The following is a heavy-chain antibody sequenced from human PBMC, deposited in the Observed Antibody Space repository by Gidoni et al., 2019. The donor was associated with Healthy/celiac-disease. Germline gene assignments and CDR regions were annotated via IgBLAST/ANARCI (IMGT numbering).Heavy chain of an antibody. D-gene: IGHD5-18*01. CDR1: GFTFDDYA. CDR2: ISWNSGSI. Sequence: EVQLVESGGGLVQPGRSLRLSCAASGFTFDDYAMHWVRQAPGKGLEWVSGISWNSGSIGYADSVKGRFTISRDNAKNSLYLQMNSLRAEDTALYYCAKDPGGYSYGGYHWGQGTLVTVSS. J-gene: IGHJ5*02. CDR3: AKDPGGYSYGGYH. V-gene: IGHV3-9*01.